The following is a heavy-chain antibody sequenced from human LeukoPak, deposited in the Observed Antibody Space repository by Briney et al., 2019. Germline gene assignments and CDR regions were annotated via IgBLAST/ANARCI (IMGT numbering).Heavy chain of an antibody. CDR2: IYYSGST. CDR3: ARERNSGYHGSAFDI. D-gene: IGHD5-12*01. Sequence: PSETLSLTCTVSGGSISSGDYYWRWIRQPPGKGLEWIGYIYYSGSTYYNPSLKSRVTISVDTSKNQFSLKLSSVTAADAAVYYCARERNSGYHGSAFDIWGQGTMVTVSS. J-gene: IGHJ3*02. V-gene: IGHV4-30-4*01. CDR1: GGSISSGDYY.